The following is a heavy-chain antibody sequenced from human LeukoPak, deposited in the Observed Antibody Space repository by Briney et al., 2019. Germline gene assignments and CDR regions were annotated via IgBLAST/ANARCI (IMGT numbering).Heavy chain of an antibody. CDR2: FDPEDGET. V-gene: IGHV1-24*01. CDR1: GYTLTELS. CDR3: ARERGEFGGSYFLDY. J-gene: IGHJ4*02. Sequence: GASVKVSCKVSGYTLTELSIYWVRQAPGKGLEWMGGFDPEDGETIYGQKFQGRVTMTEDTSTDTAYMELSSLRSEDMAFYYCARERGEFGGSYFLDYWGQGTLVTVSS. D-gene: IGHD1-26*01.